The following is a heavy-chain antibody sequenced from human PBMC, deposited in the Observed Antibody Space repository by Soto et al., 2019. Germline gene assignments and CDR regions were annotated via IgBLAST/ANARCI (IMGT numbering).Heavy chain of an antibody. V-gene: IGHV5-51*01. CDR3: ARSPRSRPYFDY. CDR2: IYPGDYET. Sequence: RGESLKISCQCSGYTFSNFWIAWVRQLPGKGLEWMGIIYPGDYETRYSPSFHGKVTISADRSIGTAYLQWSSLEASDSAFYFCARSPRSRPYFDYWGQGALVTVSS. CDR1: GYTFSNFW. J-gene: IGHJ4*02. D-gene: IGHD6-13*01.